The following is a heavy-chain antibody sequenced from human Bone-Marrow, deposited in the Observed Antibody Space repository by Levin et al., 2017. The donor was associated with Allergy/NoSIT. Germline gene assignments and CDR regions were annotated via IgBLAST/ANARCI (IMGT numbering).Heavy chain of an antibody. V-gene: IGHV1-69*13. CDR3: ARTTSTMIRIPGKTGDNYYDGMDV. J-gene: IGHJ6*02. D-gene: IGHD3-22*01. CDR2: IIPTFGTA. Sequence: SVKVSCKAPGGTFNSYAYTWVRQAPGQGLEWMGGIIPTFGTATYAQKFQGRVSITADESTSTAFVELTSLRSEDTAVYYCARTTSTMIRIPGKTGDNYYDGMDVWGQGTTVTVS. CDR1: GGTFNSYA.